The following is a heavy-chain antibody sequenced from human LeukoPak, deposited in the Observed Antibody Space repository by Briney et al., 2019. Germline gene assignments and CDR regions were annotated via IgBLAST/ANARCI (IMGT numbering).Heavy chain of an antibody. CDR2: IWYDGSNK. CDR3: WLVMAVSRFNYFDY. Sequence: GGSLRLSCAASGFTFSSSGMHWGRQAPGKGLEWVAVIWYDGSNKYYADSVKGRFTISRDNSKNTLFLQMNSLRAEDTAIYYCWLVMAVSRFNYFDYWGQGTLVTVSA. J-gene: IGHJ4*02. D-gene: IGHD3-9*01. CDR1: GFTFSSSG. V-gene: IGHV3-33*01.